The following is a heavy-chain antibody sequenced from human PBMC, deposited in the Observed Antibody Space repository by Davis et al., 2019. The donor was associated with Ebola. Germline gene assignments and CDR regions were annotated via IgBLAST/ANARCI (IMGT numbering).Heavy chain of an antibody. CDR1: GFTFSNYA. CDR2: IYSGGST. J-gene: IGHJ4*02. Sequence: GGSLRLSCAASGFTFSNYAMHWVRQAPGKGLEWVSVIYSGGSTYYADSVKGRFTISRHNSKNTLYLQMNSLRAEDTAVYYCARAQFPTTSDHWGQGTLVTVSS. V-gene: IGHV3-53*04. D-gene: IGHD1-1*01. CDR3: ARAQFPTTSDH.